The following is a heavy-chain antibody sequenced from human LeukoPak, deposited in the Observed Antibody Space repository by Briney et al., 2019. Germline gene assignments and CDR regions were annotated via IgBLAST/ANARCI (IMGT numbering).Heavy chain of an antibody. CDR2: IIPIFGTA. Sequence: ASVKVSCKASGGTFSSYAISWVRQAPGQGLEWMGGIIPIFGTANYAQKFQGRVTITADKSTSTAYMELSSLRSEDTAVYYCARSTTGDPSITMVRGVISPHYYYYYYMDVWGKGTTVTVSS. J-gene: IGHJ6*03. D-gene: IGHD3-10*01. CDR1: GGTFSSYA. CDR3: ARSTTGDPSITMVRGVISPHYYYYYYMDV. V-gene: IGHV1-69*06.